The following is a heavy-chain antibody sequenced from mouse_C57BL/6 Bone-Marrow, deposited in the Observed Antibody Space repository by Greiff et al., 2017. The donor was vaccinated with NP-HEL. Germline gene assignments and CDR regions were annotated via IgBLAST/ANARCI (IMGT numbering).Heavy chain of an antibody. J-gene: IGHJ4*01. CDR1: GYTFTNYW. V-gene: IGHV1-63*01. D-gene: IGHD2-14*01. CDR3: AREGVRNAMDY. CDR2: IYPGGGYT. Sequence: VQLQQSGAELVRPGTSVKMSCKASGYTFTNYWIGWAKQRPGHGLEWIGDIYPGGGYTNYNEKFKGKATLTADKASSTAYMQFSSLTCEDSAIYYCAREGVRNAMDYWGQGTSVTVSS.